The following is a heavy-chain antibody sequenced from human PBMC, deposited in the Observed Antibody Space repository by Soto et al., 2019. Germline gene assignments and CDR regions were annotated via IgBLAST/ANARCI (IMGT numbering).Heavy chain of an antibody. CDR3: ARQDGFDLYYFDY. CDR2: IYPADSDI. CDR1: GYSFTGYW. D-gene: IGHD5-12*01. V-gene: IGHV5-51*01. J-gene: IGHJ4*02. Sequence: GESLKISCETSGYSFTGYWVAWVRQTPGRGLEWMGIIYPADSDIRYSPSFQGQVTISADKSISTVYLQWSSLKASDTAMYYCARQDGFDLYYFDYWGQGTLVTVSS.